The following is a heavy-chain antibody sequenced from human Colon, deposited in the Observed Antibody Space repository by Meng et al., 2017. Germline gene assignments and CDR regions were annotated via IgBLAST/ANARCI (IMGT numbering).Heavy chain of an antibody. D-gene: IGHD1-26*01. J-gene: IGHJ4*02. V-gene: IGHV3-30*04. CDR3: AKDQGVGGTLGLIDY. Sequence: GGSLRLSCAASGFTFSADAMQWVRQAPGKGLEWVAIISSDGSRKFYADSVTGRFTISRDNSKNTLYLQMDSLRTEDTALYYCAKDQGVGGTLGLIDYWGQGTRVTVSS. CDR1: GFTFSADA. CDR2: ISSDGSRK.